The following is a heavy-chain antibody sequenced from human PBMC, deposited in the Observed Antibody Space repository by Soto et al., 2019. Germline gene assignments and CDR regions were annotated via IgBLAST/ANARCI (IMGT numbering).Heavy chain of an antibody. CDR3: AREWAIAALSYAFDI. CDR1: GFTFRSYA. D-gene: IGHD6-13*01. V-gene: IGHV3-30-3*01. CDR2: ISYDGSNK. Sequence: GGSLRLSCAASGFTFRSYAMHWVRQAPGKGLEWVAAISYDGSNKYYADSVKGRFTIARDNAKNTLYLQMNSLRAEDTAVYYCAREWAIAALSYAFDIWGQGTMVTVSS. J-gene: IGHJ3*02.